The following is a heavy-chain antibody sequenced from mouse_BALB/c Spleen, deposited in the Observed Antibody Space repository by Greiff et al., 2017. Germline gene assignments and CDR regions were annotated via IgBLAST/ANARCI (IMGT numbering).Heavy chain of an antibody. V-gene: IGHV14-4*02. CDR2: IDPENGDT. CDR1: GFNIKDYY. CDR3: NANGAMDY. Sequence: VQLKQSGAELVRSGASVKLSCTASGFNIKDYYMHWVKQRPEQGLEWIGWIDPENGDTEYAPKFQGKATMTADTSSNTAYLQLSSLTSEDTAVYYCNANGAMDYWGQGTSVTVSS. J-gene: IGHJ4*01.